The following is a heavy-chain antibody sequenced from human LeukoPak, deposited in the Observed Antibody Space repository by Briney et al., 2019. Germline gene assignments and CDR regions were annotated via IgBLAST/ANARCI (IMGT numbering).Heavy chain of an antibody. CDR1: GGSISSSNW. Sequence: SETLSLTCAGSGGSISSSNWWSWVRQPPGKGLEWIGEIYHNGSTNYNPSLKSRVTISVDKSKNQFSLKLSSVTAADTAAYYFARDKDGCSSTSCSNWFDPWGQGTLVTVSS. D-gene: IGHD2-2*01. J-gene: IGHJ5*02. V-gene: IGHV4-4*02. CDR2: IYHNGST. CDR3: ARDKDGCSSTSCSNWFDP.